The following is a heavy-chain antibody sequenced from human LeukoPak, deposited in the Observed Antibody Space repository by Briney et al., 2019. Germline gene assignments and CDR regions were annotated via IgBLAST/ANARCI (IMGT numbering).Heavy chain of an antibody. D-gene: IGHD3-16*01. V-gene: IGHV5-51*01. CDR3: ARHTMITFGGVAFDY. CDR1: GYSFSSYW. Sequence: GESLKISCKGSGYSFSSYWIGWVRQMPGKGLEWMGIIYPGDSDTRYSPSFHGQVTISADKSISTAYLQWSSLKASDTAMYYCARHTMITFGGVAFDYWGQGTLVAVSS. CDR2: IYPGDSDT. J-gene: IGHJ4*02.